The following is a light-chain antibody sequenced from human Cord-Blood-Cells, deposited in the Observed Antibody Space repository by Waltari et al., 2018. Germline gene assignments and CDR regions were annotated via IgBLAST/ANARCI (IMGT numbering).Light chain of an antibody. CDR1: SWPSSYA. Sequence: QLVLTQSPSASASLGASVKLTCTLSSWPSSYAIAWHQQQPEKGPRYLMKLNSDGSHSKGDGIPDRFSGSSSGAERYLTISSLQSEDEADYYCQTWGTGIVVFGGGTKLTVL. J-gene: IGLJ2*01. V-gene: IGLV4-69*01. CDR3: QTWGTGIVV. CDR2: LNSDGSH.